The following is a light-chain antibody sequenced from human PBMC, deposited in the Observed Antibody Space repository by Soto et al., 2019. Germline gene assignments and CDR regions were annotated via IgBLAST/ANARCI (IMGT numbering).Light chain of an antibody. Sequence: EIVLTQSPGTPSLSPGDRATLSCRASQTISSTYLAWYQQKPGQAPRLLIYATSTRATGIPDRFSGSGSGTDFTLTISRLEPEDFAVYYCQQYGSSPKTFGQGTKVDIK. CDR2: ATS. CDR1: QTISSTY. V-gene: IGKV3-20*01. J-gene: IGKJ1*01. CDR3: QQYGSSPKT.